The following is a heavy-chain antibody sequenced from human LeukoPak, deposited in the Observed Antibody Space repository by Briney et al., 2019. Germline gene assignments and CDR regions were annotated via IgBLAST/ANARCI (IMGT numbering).Heavy chain of an antibody. CDR2: INQDGSEK. CDR3: ARDKIVGATTGSYFDL. J-gene: IGHJ2*01. Sequence: GGSLRLSCAASGFTFTTYWTSWVRQAPGKGLEWVANINQDGSEKYYVDSMKGRFTISRDNTKNSLYLQMNSLRAEDTAVYYCARDKIVGATTGSYFDLWGRGTLVTVSS. V-gene: IGHV3-7*01. D-gene: IGHD1-26*01. CDR1: GFTFTTYW.